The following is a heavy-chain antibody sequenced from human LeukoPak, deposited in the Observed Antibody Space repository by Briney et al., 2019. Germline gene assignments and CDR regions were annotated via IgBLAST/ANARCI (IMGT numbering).Heavy chain of an antibody. V-gene: IGHV1-69*13. CDR3: ARDSCSGGSCYFYDPFDF. J-gene: IGHJ4*02. D-gene: IGHD2-15*01. CDR1: GGTFSGYG. CDR2: IIPIFGTT. Sequence: SVKVSFKASGGTFSGYGVCWVRQAPGQGLEWMGGIIPIFGTTNVAPKFQGRVTITADGSTGTAYMELSSLRSEDTAVYYCARDSCSGGSCYFYDPFDFWGEGTLVTVSS.